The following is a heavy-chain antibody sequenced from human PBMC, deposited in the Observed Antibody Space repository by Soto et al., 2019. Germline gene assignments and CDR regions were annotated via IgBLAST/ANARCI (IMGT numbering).Heavy chain of an antibody. Sequence: QVQLVQSGTEVKKPGASVKVSCKASGYTFTRFGINWVRQAPGQGLEWMGWISGHNGNTHSAQNFQGRVTVTTDTSTSTAYMELRSLRSDDTAVYSCPSDFEAGGQLVGGFDFWGQGTLVTVSS. V-gene: IGHV1-18*01. CDR1: GYTFTRFG. J-gene: IGHJ4*02. D-gene: IGHD6-6*01. CDR2: ISGHNGNT. CDR3: PSDFEAGGQLVGGFDF.